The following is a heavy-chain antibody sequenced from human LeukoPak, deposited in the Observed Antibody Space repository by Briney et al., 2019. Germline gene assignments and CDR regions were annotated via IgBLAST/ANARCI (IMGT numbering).Heavy chain of an antibody. D-gene: IGHD3-3*01. CDR1: GFPFSSHA. V-gene: IGHV3-23*01. CDR2: ISGSGDTT. Sequence: GGSLRLSCAASGFPFSSHAMSWVRQAPGKGLEWVSTISGSGDTTNYAASVKGRFTISRDNSKNTLNLQMNSLKAEDTAVYYCSKLPVAPPFWFFEAYWGQGTLVTVSS. CDR3: SKLPVAPPFWFFEAY. J-gene: IGHJ4*02.